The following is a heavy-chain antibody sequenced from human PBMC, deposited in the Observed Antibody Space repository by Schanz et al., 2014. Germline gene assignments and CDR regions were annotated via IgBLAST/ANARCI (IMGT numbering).Heavy chain of an antibody. CDR1: GYTFTSYS. CDR2: INPSVRGT. CDR3: AGAFDSSGYYFDY. J-gene: IGHJ4*02. V-gene: IGHV1-46*03. D-gene: IGHD3-22*01. Sequence: QVQLVQSGAEVKKPGASVKVSCKASGYTFTSYSMHWVRQAPGQGLEWMGMINPSVRGTHFAREFQGRVTVTSDTSTSTVYMELSGLRSEDTAVYYCAGAFDSSGYYFDYWGQGTLVTVSS.